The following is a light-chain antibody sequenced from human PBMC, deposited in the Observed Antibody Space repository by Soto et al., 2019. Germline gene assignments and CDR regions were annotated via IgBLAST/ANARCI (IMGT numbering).Light chain of an antibody. CDR3: QQYNNWPQT. J-gene: IGKJ1*01. CDR1: QSLRSS. V-gene: IGKV3-15*01. Sequence: ETMMTQSPDTLSGSLGERAPLSCRASQSLRSSLAWYQQKPGQAPRLLIYDASTRATGIPARFSGSGSGTDFTLTISGLQSEDFAVYYCQQYNNWPQTFGQGTKVDIK. CDR2: DAS.